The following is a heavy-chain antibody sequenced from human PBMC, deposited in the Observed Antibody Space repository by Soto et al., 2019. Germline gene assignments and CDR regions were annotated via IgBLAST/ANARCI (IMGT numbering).Heavy chain of an antibody. CDR2: ISAYNGNT. D-gene: IGHD5-12*01. Sequence: ASVKVSCKASGYTFTSYGISWVRQAPGQGLEWMGWISAYNGNTNYAQKLQGRVTMTTDTSTSTAYMELRSLRSDDTAVYYCARDYNIVAYYYGMDVWGQGTTVTVSS. CDR1: GYTFTSYG. CDR3: ARDYNIVAYYYGMDV. J-gene: IGHJ6*02. V-gene: IGHV1-18*01.